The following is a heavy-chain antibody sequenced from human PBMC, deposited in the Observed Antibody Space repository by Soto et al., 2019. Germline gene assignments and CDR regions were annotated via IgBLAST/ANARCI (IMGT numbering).Heavy chain of an antibody. V-gene: IGHV4-59*08. CDR2: IYYSGGT. J-gene: IGHJ4*02. D-gene: IGHD4-17*01. CDR3: ARRYGDYFDF. Sequence: QVQLQESGPGLVKPSETLSLTCTVSGGSISSYYWSWIRQPPGKGLEWIGYIYYSGGTNYNPSPKSRVTISVATSKNQFSLKLSSVTAADTAVYYCARRYGDYFDFWGQGTLVTVSS. CDR1: GGSISSYY.